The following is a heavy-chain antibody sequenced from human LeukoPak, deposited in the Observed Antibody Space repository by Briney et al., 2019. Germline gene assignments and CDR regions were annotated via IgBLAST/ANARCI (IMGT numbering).Heavy chain of an antibody. Sequence: GGSLRLSCSASGFTFKTYSMNWVRQARGKGLEWVSYSSGDSRAIYYADSVKGRFTISRDNTKNSLFLQMNSLRDEDTAVYYCARDYRYASDIWGQGTMVTVSS. CDR2: SSGDSRAI. V-gene: IGHV3-48*02. CDR1: GFTFKTYS. J-gene: IGHJ3*02. CDR3: ARDYRYASDI. D-gene: IGHD3-16*02.